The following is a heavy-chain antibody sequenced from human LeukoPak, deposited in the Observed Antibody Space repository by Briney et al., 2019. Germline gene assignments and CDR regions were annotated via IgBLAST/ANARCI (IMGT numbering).Heavy chain of an antibody. CDR3: ARGGGLRYFDCLLSPSLLDY. V-gene: IGHV4-39*07. CDR2: IYHSGST. Sequence: SETLSLTCTVSGDSTSSSSYYWGWIRQPPGKGLEWIGEIYHSGSTNYNPSLKSRVTISVDTSKNQFSLKLSSVTAADMAVYYCARGGGLRYFDCLLSPSLLDYGGQGPLVTVSS. D-gene: IGHD3-9*01. CDR1: GDSTSSSSYY. J-gene: IGHJ4*02.